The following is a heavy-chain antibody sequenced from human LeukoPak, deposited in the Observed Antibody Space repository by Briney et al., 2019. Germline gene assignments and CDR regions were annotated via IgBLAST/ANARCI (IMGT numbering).Heavy chain of an antibody. CDR1: GFTFGDYA. CDR2: IRSKAYCGTP. V-gene: IGHV3-49*04. J-gene: IGHJ5*02. D-gene: IGHD2-15*01. Sequence: GGSPRLSCTASGFTFGDYAMSWVPQAPGKGPEWVGFIRSKAYCGTPEYAPSVKGRFTISRDDSKSIAYLQMKSLKTEDTAVYYCTSNLGYCSGGSCYPGNWFDPWGQGTLVTVSS. CDR3: TSNLGYCSGGSCYPGNWFDP.